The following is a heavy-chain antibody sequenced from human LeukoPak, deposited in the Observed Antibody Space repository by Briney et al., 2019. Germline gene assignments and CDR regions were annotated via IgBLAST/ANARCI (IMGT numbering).Heavy chain of an antibody. CDR1: GFIFSNAW. CDR3: TGNYYGSGSYADFDY. D-gene: IGHD3-10*01. CDR2: IRSTANGYAT. J-gene: IGHJ4*02. V-gene: IGHV3-73*01. Sequence: GGSLRLSCAASGFIFSNAWMSWVRQASGKGLEWVGRIRSTANGYATAYAASVKGRFTISRDDSKNTAYLQMDSLKTEDTAVYYCTGNYYGSGSYADFDYWGQGTLVTVSS.